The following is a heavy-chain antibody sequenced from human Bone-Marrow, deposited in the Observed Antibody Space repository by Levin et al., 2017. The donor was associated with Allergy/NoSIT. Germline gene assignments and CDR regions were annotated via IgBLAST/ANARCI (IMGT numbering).Heavy chain of an antibody. J-gene: IGHJ4*02. V-gene: IGHV5-51*01. CDR1: GSSFISYW. CDR3: VRLHSGTDPLHY. CDR2: IYPDDSDT. D-gene: IGHD2-21*01. Sequence: GGSLRLSCEASGSSFISYWIGWVRQMPGKGLEWMGIIYPDDSDTRFSPSFQGQVIISADKSITTAYLQWSSLKASDAAVYYCVRLHSGTDPLHYWGQGTLVTVSS.